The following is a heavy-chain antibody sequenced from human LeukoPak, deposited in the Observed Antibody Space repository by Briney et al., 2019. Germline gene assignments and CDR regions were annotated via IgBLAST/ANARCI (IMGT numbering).Heavy chain of an antibody. CDR2: IYYSGST. CDR1: GGSISSNTYY. CDR3: ARLNGGYNSLYNWFDP. V-gene: IGHV4-39*01. J-gene: IGHJ5*02. Sequence: SETLSLTCTVSGGSISSNTYYWGWLRQPPGKGVEWIGSIYYSGSTYYNPSLKSRVTISVDTSKNQFSLKLSSVTAADTAVYYCARLNGGYNSLYNWFDPWGQGTLVTVSS. D-gene: IGHD6-13*01.